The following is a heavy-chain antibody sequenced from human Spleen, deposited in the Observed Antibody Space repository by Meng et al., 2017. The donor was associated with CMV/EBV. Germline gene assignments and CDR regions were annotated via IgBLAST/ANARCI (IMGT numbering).Heavy chain of an antibody. CDR1: GYSFTSYW. J-gene: IGHJ4*02. V-gene: IGHV5-51*01. D-gene: IGHD2-2*01. Sequence: KVSCKGSGYSFTSYWIGWVRQMPGKGLEWMGIIYPGDSDTRYSPSFQGQVTISADKSISTAYLQWSSLKASDTAMYYCAVSSRDIVVVPAANFDYWGQGTLVTVSS. CDR2: IYPGDSDT. CDR3: AVSSRDIVVVPAANFDY.